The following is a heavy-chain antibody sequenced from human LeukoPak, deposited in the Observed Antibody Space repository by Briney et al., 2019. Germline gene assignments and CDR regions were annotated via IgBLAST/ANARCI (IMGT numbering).Heavy chain of an antibody. Sequence: PGGSLRLSCAASGFTFRSYAMSWVRQAPGKGLEWVSAISGSGGSTYYADSVKGRFTISRDNSKNTLYLQMNSLGAEDTAVYYCAKTPILEWLLSLYYFDYWGQGTLVTVSS. CDR2: ISGSGGST. CDR1: GFTFRSYA. D-gene: IGHD3-3*01. J-gene: IGHJ4*02. V-gene: IGHV3-23*01. CDR3: AKTPILEWLLSLYYFDY.